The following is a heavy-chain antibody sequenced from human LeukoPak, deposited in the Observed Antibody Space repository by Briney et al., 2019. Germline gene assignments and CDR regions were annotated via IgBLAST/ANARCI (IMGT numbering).Heavy chain of an antibody. CDR2: ISSSSSYI. J-gene: IGHJ4*02. Sequence: GGSLRLSCAASGFTFSSYSMNWVRQAPGKGLEWVSSISSSSSYIYYADSVKGRFTISRDNAKNTLYLQMNSLRAEDTAVYYCARGMRSTLVDYWGQGTLVTVSS. D-gene: IGHD2-8*01. V-gene: IGHV3-21*01. CDR3: ARGMRSTLVDY. CDR1: GFTFSSYS.